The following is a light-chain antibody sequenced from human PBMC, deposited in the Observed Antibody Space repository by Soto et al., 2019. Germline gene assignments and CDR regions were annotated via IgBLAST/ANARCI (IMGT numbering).Light chain of an antibody. J-gene: IGLJ1*01. V-gene: IGLV1-40*01. CDR3: QSFDSSLSGSGV. CDR1: SSNIGAGYD. Sequence: QSVLTQPPSVSGAPGQRVTISCAGSSSNIGAGYDVHWYQQLPGTAPKLLIYDSHNRPSGVPDRFSASRSGTSASLAITGLQAEDEAGYYCQSFDSSLSGSGVFGTGTKVTLL. CDR2: DSH.